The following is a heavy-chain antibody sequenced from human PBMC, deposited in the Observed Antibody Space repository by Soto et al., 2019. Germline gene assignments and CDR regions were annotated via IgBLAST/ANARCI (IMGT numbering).Heavy chain of an antibody. J-gene: IGHJ4*02. V-gene: IGHV3-23*01. Sequence: EVQLLESGGGLVQPGGSLRLSCAASGFTFSAYAMSWVRQAPGKGLEYVSSLIDNGGSTYYADSVRGRFTISRDHSTNTLSLQATRLRVEGTAVYCWAAATGTKSRGSGGRGTVVTVSP. D-gene: IGHD4-17*01. CDR1: GFTFSAYA. CDR3: AAATGTKSRGS. CDR2: LIDNGGST.